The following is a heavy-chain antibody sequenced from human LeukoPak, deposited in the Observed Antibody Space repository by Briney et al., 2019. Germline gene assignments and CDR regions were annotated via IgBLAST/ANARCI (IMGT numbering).Heavy chain of an antibody. CDR1: GYSFSSYW. J-gene: IGHJ4*02. D-gene: IGHD2-2*01. CDR3: AREVEGSSWPFEF. CDR2: IHPGDSDT. V-gene: IGHV5-51*01. Sequence: KHGESLKISCKGSGYSFSSYWIGWVRQMPGKGLEWMGIIHPGDSDTRYSPSFEGQVSISVDKSISSAYLEWSSLKASDTAMYYCAREVEGSSWPFEFWGQGTLVTVSS.